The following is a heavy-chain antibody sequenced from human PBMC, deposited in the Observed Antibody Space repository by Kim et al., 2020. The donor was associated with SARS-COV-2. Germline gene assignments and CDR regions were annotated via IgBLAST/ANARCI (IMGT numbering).Heavy chain of an antibody. CDR1: GFTFSSYS. J-gene: IGHJ4*02. D-gene: IGHD4-17*01. CDR2: ISSSSSYI. Sequence: GGSLRLSCAASGFTFSSYSMNWVRQAPGKGLEWVSSISSSSSYIYYADSVKGRFNISRDNAKNSLYLQMNSLRAEDTAVYYCATTVTTGLVGYWGQGTLVTVSS. CDR3: ATTVTTGLVGY. V-gene: IGHV3-21*01.